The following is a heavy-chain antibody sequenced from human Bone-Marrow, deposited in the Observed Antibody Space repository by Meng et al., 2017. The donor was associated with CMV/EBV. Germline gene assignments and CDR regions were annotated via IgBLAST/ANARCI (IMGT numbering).Heavy chain of an antibody. CDR3: AKPPQGVIAIQYYYYYGMDV. V-gene: IGHV3-23*03. D-gene: IGHD2-21*01. CDR1: GFTFSRNS. CDR2: IYSGGSST. Sequence: GESLKISCAASGFTFSRNSMNWVRQAPGKGLEWVSIIYSGGSSTYYVDSVKGRFTISRDDPKNTLYLQMNSLRAEDTAVYYCAKPPQGVIAIQYYYYYGMDVWGQGTTVTVSS. J-gene: IGHJ6*02.